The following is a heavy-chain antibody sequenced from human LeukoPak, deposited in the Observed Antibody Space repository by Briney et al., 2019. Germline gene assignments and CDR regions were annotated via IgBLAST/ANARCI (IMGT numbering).Heavy chain of an antibody. Sequence: SETLSLTCTVSGGSISSTSYYWGWIRQPPGKGLEWIGTIYYSGSTYYNPSLKSRVTISVDTSKNQLSLKVSSVTAADTAVYYCARSGDYYDSAGYYRLFDYWGQGSLVTVSP. CDR3: ARSGDYYDSAGYYRLFDY. CDR1: GGSISSTSYY. J-gene: IGHJ4*02. D-gene: IGHD3-22*01. CDR2: IYYSGST. V-gene: IGHV4-39*01.